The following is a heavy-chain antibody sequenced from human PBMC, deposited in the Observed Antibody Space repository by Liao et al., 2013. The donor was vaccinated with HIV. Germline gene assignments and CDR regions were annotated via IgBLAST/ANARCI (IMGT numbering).Heavy chain of an antibody. D-gene: IGHD3-22*01. CDR2: IHSSGST. CDR3: AREEYYDSSAYVSRAFDI. CDR1: GGSISSYY. J-gene: IGHJ3*02. V-gene: IGHV4-4*07. Sequence: QVQLQESGSGLVKPPETLSLTCTVSGGSISSYYWSWIRQPAGKGLEWIGRIHSSGSTNYNPSLKSRVTMSVDTSKNHFSLRLSSVTAADTAVYYCAREEYYDSSAYVSRAFDIWGQGTMVTVSS.